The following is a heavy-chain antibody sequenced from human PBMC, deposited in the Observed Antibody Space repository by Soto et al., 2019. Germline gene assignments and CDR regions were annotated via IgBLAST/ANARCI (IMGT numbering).Heavy chain of an antibody. Sequence: GGSLRLSCAASGFTFSDYYRSWIRQAPGKGLEWVSYISSSGSAIYYADSVKGRFTISRDNAKNSLYLQMNSLRAEDTAVYCCASFNVDIVATVDYWGQGTLVTVSS. CDR2: ISSSGSAI. V-gene: IGHV3-11*01. CDR3: ASFNVDIVATVDY. D-gene: IGHD5-12*01. CDR1: GFTFSDYY. J-gene: IGHJ4*02.